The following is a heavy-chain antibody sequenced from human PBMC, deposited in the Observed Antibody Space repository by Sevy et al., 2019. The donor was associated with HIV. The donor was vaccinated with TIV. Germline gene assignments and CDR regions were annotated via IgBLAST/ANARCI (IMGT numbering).Heavy chain of an antibody. J-gene: IGHJ6*02. D-gene: IGHD5-18*01. V-gene: IGHV3-33*01. CDR1: GFTFSSYG. CDR2: IWYDGSNK. CDR3: ARDSNGYSYGSHYYYGMDV. Sequence: GGSLSLSCAASGFTFSSYGMHWVRQAPGKGLEWVAVIWYDGSNKYYADSVKGRFTISRENSKNTLYLQMNSLRAEDTAVYYCARDSNGYSYGSHYYYGMDVWGQGTTVTVSS.